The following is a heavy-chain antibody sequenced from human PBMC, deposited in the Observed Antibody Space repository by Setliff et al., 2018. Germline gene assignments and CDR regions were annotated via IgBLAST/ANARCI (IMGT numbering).Heavy chain of an antibody. D-gene: IGHD4-17*01. Sequence: GGSLRLSCAASGFTFSDYYMSWIRQAPGRGLEWVSYISGSGTTIYYADSVKGRFTISRDNAMNSLYLQMNSLRAEDTAVYYCARAPAHDYADYMFMTTMGYYFDYWGQGTLVTVSS. V-gene: IGHV3-11*04. J-gene: IGHJ4*02. CDR3: ARAPAHDYADYMFMTTMGYYFDY. CDR2: ISGSGTTI. CDR1: GFTFSDYY.